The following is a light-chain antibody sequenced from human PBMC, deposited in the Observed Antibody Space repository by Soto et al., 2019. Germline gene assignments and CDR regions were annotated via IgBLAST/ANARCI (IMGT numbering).Light chain of an antibody. CDR1: SSNIGAGYD. CDR3: QSYDSSLSGVV. J-gene: IGLJ2*01. CDR2: GNS. Sequence: QPVLTQPPSVSGAPGQRVTISRTGSSSNIGAGYDVHWYQQLPGTAPKLLIYGNSNRPSGVPDRFSGSKSGTSASLAITGLQAEDEADYYCQSYDSSLSGVVFGGGTQLTVL. V-gene: IGLV1-40*01.